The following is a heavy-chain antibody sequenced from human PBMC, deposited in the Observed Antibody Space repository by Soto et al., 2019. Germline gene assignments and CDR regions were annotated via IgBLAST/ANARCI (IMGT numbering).Heavy chain of an antibody. J-gene: IGHJ6*02. V-gene: IGHV3-43D*04. D-gene: IGHD4-17*01. CDR3: AKGATVTTHYQYYGVDV. Sequence: PGGSLRLSCAASGFTFDDYAMWWVRQAPGKGLEWVSHINWDGDETYYADSVKGRFTISRDNTNNSVYLQMSSLRTEDTALYYCAKGATVTTHYQYYGVDVWGQGTTVTVSS. CDR2: INWDGDET. CDR1: GFTFDDYA.